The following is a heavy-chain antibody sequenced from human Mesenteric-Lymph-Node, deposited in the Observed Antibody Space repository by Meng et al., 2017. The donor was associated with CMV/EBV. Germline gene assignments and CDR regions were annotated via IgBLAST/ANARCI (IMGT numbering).Heavy chain of an antibody. CDR2: IKQDGSEK. CDR3: ARDRDDNWNYEGWYFDL. Sequence: GGSLRLSCTASGFTFSSYWMSWVRQAPGKGLEWVANIKQDGSEKYYVDSVKGRFTISRDNAKNSLYLQMNSLRAEDTAVYYCARDRDDNWNYEGWYFDLWGRGTLVTVSS. D-gene: IGHD1-7*01. CDR1: GFTFSSYW. J-gene: IGHJ2*01. V-gene: IGHV3-7*01.